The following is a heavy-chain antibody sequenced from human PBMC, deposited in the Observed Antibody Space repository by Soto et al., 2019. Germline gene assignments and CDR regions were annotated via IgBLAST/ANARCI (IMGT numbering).Heavy chain of an antibody. Sequence: GGSLRLSCAASGFTFSSYSMNWVRQAPGKGLEWVSSISSSSSYIYYADSVKGRFTISRDNAKNSLYLQMNSLRAEDTAVYYCVKLGIAARPFDYWGQGTLVTVSS. CDR2: ISSSSSYI. D-gene: IGHD6-6*01. CDR1: GFTFSSYS. J-gene: IGHJ4*02. V-gene: IGHV3-21*01. CDR3: VKLGIAARPFDY.